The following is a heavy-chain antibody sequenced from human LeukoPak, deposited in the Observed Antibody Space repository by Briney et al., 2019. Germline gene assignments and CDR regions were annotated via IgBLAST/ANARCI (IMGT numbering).Heavy chain of an antibody. CDR3: AAYYYGSGSYKTQD. V-gene: IGHV4-34*01. Sequence: PSETLSLTCAVYGASFYGGSFSGYYWSWIRQPPGKGLEWIGEVNHSGSTNYNPSLKSRVTISVDTSKNQFSLKLSSVAAADTAVYYCAAYYYGSGSYKTQDWGQGTLVTVSS. CDR1: GGSFSGYY. CDR2: VNHSGST. D-gene: IGHD3-10*01. J-gene: IGHJ4*02.